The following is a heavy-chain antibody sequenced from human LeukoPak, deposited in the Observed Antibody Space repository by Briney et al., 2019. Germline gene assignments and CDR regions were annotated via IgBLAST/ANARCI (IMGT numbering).Heavy chain of an antibody. CDR2: VYQTGHT. D-gene: IGHD3-3*01. Sequence: PSETLSLTCTVSGGSISSYYWSWIRQPPGKGLEWIAYVYQTGHTNYNPSFTSRATISIDTSKNQFSLKLSSVSAADTAVYYCARSIFGVVSFDSWGQGTLVTVSS. CDR3: ARSIFGVVSFDS. CDR1: GGSISSYY. J-gene: IGHJ4*02. V-gene: IGHV4-59*01.